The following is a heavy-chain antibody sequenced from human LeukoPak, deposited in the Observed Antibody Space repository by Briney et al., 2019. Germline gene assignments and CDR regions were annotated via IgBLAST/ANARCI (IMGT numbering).Heavy chain of an antibody. D-gene: IGHD6-19*01. CDR1: GFTFSSYG. V-gene: IGHV3-30*18. Sequence: PGRSLRLSCAASGFTFSSYGMHWVRQAPGKGLEWVAVISYDGSNKYYADSVKGRFTISRDNSKNTLYLQMNSLRAEDTAVYYCAKAGRAGQDYYYGMDVWGQGTTVTVSS. CDR3: AKAGRAGQDYYYGMDV. J-gene: IGHJ6*02. CDR2: ISYDGSNK.